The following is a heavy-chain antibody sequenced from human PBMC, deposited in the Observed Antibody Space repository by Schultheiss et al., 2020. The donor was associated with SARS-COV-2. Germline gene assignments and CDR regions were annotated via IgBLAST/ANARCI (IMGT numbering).Heavy chain of an antibody. CDR2: IIPILGIA. D-gene: IGHD3-3*01. J-gene: IGHJ6*03. V-gene: IGHV1-69*02. CDR1: GGTFSSYT. Sequence: SVKVSCKASGGTFSSYTISWVRQAPGQGLEWMGRIIPILGIANYAQKFQGRVTITADKSTSTAYMELSSLRSEDTAVYYCARVFLRVLRFLEWLAGWYMDVWGKGTTVTVSS. CDR3: ARVFLRVLRFLEWLAGWYMDV.